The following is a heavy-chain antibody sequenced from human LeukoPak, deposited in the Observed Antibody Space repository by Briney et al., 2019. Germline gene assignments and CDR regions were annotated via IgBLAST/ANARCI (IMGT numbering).Heavy chain of an antibody. J-gene: IGHJ4*02. Sequence: VASVKVSCKASGGTFSSYAISWVRQAPGQGLEWMGGIIPIFGTANYAQKFQGRVTITADESTSTAYMELSSLRSEDTAVYYCARSLYSGYDLKDYWGQGTLVTVSS. CDR3: ARSLYSGYDLKDY. V-gene: IGHV1-69*13. CDR1: GGTFSSYA. D-gene: IGHD5-12*01. CDR2: IIPIFGTA.